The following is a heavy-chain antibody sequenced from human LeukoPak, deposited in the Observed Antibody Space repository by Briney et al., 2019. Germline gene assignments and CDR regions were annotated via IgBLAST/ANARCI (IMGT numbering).Heavy chain of an antibody. V-gene: IGHV3-7*01. CDR2: INGDGSIE. D-gene: IGHD1-26*01. J-gene: IGHJ4*02. CDR1: GFTFSSYW. CDR3: ARDPIVGDTGGGDY. Sequence: TGGSLRLSCAASGFTFSSYWMTWVRQAPGKRLEWVSNINGDGSIENYVHSVRGRFSIFRDNAKDALYLQMNSLRVDDTAIYYCARDPIVGDTGGGDYWGQGTLVTVSS.